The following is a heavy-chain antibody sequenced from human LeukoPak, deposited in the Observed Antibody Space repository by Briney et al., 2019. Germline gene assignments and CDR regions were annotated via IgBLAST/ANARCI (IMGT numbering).Heavy chain of an antibody. Sequence: SLGLSCAASGFTFDDYAMHWVRQAPGKGLEWVSGISWHSGSIGYADSVKGRFTISRDNAKNSLYLQMNSLRAEDTALYYCATQRSYDILTGYYPFDCWGQGTLVTVSS. J-gene: IGHJ4*02. CDR1: GFTFDDYA. CDR3: ATQRSYDILTGYYPFDC. CDR2: ISWHSGSI. V-gene: IGHV3-9*01. D-gene: IGHD3-9*01.